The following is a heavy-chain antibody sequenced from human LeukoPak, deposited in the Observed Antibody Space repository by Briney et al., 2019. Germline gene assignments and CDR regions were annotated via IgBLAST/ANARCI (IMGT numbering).Heavy chain of an antibody. CDR3: ARRYSSTWYYFDY. J-gene: IGHJ4*02. D-gene: IGHD6-13*01. Sequence: GGSLRLSCAASGFTFDDYGMSWVRQVPGKGLEWVSGIRWNGGSTSYVDSVKGRFTISRDNAKNSLYLQMNSLRAEDTALYYCARRYSSTWYYFDYWGQGTLVTVSS. CDR1: GFTFDDYG. CDR2: IRWNGGST. V-gene: IGHV3-20*04.